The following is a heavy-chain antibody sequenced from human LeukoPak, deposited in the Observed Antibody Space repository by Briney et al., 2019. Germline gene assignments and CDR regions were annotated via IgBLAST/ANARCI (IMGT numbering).Heavy chain of an antibody. Sequence: PGGSLRLSCAASGFIFSSYSMNWVRQPPGKGLEWVSVIYKDGRTFYTDSVKGRFTISRDNSKNTVYLQMSSLRVEDTAVYYCAKSLTYYHENSDSIWGQGTLVTVSS. J-gene: IGHJ4*02. CDR2: IYKDGRT. CDR3: AKSLTYYHENSDSI. CDR1: GFIFSSYS. V-gene: IGHV3-53*01. D-gene: IGHD3-22*01.